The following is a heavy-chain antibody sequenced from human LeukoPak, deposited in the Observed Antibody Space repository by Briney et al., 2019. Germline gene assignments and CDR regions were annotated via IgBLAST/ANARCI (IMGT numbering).Heavy chain of an antibody. CDR2: IYTSGST. J-gene: IGHJ5*02. CDR3: ARSPGQSLRSAWFDP. CDR1: GGSISSYY. Sequence: SETLSLTCTVSGGSISSYYWSWIRQPAGKGLEWIGRIYTSGSTNYNPSLKSRVTISVDTSKNQFSLKLSSVTAADTAVYYCARSPGQSLRSAWFDPWGQGTLVTVSS. V-gene: IGHV4-4*07. D-gene: IGHD4-17*01.